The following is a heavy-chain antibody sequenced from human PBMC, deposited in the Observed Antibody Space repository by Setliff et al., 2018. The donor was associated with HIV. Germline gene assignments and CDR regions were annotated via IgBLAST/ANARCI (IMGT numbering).Heavy chain of an antibody. D-gene: IGHD5-18*01. CDR1: GGSFSGYF. J-gene: IGHJ4*02. V-gene: IGHV4-34*01. CDR2: INHRGST. CDR3: AAWGPRYSYAPYFFDS. Sequence: PSETLSLTCAVYGGSFSGYFWTWIRQSPGKGLKWIGEINHRGSTNYNPSLESRVTISVDRSKNQFSLNITSVTAADTAVYYCAAWGPRYSYAPYFFDSWGQGTLVTVSS.